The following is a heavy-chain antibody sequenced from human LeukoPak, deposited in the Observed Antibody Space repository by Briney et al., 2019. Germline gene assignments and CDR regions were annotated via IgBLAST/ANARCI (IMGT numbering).Heavy chain of an antibody. D-gene: IGHD1-26*01. CDR1: GYTFTSYY. V-gene: IGHV1-8*02. J-gene: IGHJ4*02. CDR3: ARGQIEFYSGSYGWVDY. CDR2: MNPNSGNT. Sequence: ASVKVSCKASGYTFTSYYMHWVRQAPGQGLEWMGWMNPNSGNTGYAQKFQGRVTMTRNTSISTAYMELSSLRSEDTAVYYCARGQIEFYSGSYGWVDYWGQGTLVAVSS.